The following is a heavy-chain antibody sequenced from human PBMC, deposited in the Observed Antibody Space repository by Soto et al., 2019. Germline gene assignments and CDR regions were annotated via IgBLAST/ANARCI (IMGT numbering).Heavy chain of an antibody. D-gene: IGHD5-12*01. CDR1: GGSISSGGYS. V-gene: IGHV4-30-2*01. CDR2: IYHSGST. J-gene: IGHJ4*02. CDR3: AAGGGLPRYY. Sequence: QLQLQESGSGLVKPSQTLSLTCAVSGGSISSGGYSWSWIRQPPGKGLEWIGYIYHSGSTYYNPYPKSRVTISVARSKHQFSLKLSSVTAADTAVYYCAAGGGLPRYYWGQGTLVTVSS.